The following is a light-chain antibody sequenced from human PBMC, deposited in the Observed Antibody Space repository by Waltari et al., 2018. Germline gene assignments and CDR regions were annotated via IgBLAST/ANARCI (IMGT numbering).Light chain of an antibody. CDR1: SPNIGGND. Sequence: QSLLTQPPSLSAAPGQRVTIYCSGTSPNIGGNDVFWYQQFPGKAPRLLSYDDNRRPASIQHRFSGSKSATSAIRAISRLQTCDEADYYCGTWDSSLAVWMFGGGTRLTVL. J-gene: IGLJ3*02. CDR3: GTWDSSLAVWM. V-gene: IGLV1-51*02. CDR2: DDN.